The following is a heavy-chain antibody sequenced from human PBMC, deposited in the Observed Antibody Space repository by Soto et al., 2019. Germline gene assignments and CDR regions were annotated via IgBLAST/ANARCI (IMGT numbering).Heavy chain of an antibody. CDR1: GFTFSSYS. V-gene: IGHV3-48*01. CDR3: ARDGYDSSGYSSSLDY. D-gene: IGHD3-22*01. Sequence: EVQLVESGGGLVQPGGSLRLSCAASGFTFSSYSMNWVRQAPGKGLEWVSYISGSSTTIYYAGSVKGRFTISRDNAKNSLYLQMNSLRAEDTAVYYCARDGYDSSGYSSSLDYWGQGTLVTVSS. CDR2: ISGSSTTI. J-gene: IGHJ4*02.